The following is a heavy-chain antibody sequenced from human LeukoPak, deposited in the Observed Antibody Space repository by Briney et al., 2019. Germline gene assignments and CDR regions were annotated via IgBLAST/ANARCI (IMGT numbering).Heavy chain of an antibody. CDR3: ARDGHSSGWGLGQFYYYGMDV. J-gene: IGHJ6*02. D-gene: IGHD6-19*01. Sequence: SETLSLTCTVSGGSISSHYWSWIRQPPGKGLEWIGYIYCSGNTNYNPSLKSRVTMSVDTSKNQFSLKLSSVTAADTAVYYCARDGHSSGWGLGQFYYYGMDVWGQGTRSPSP. V-gene: IGHV4-59*11. CDR2: IYCSGNT. CDR1: GGSISSHY.